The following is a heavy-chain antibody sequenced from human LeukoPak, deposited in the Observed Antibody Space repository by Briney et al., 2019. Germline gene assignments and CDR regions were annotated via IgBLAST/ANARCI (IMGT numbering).Heavy chain of an antibody. V-gene: IGHV3-33*01. D-gene: IGHD6-13*01. Sequence: GRSLRLSCAASGFTFSSYGMHWVRQAPGKGLEWVAVIWYDGSNKYYADSVKGRFTISRDNSKNTLYLQMDSLRAEDTAVYYCARGTESWPTPTLVYYYYGMDVGGQGTTVTVSS. J-gene: IGHJ6*02. CDR1: GFTFSSYG. CDR3: ARGTESWPTPTLVYYYYGMDV. CDR2: IWYDGSNK.